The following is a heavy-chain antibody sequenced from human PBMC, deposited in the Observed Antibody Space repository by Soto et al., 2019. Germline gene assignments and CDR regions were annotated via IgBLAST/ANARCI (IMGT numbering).Heavy chain of an antibody. D-gene: IGHD6-13*01. Sequence: SETLSLTCTVSGGSISSYYWSWIRQPAGKGLEWIGRIYTSGSTNYNPSLKSRVTMSVDTSKNQFSLKLSSVTAADTAVYYCARDSPAGTVNYFQHWGQGTLVTVSS. CDR1: GGSISSYY. CDR2: IYTSGST. CDR3: ARDSPAGTVNYFQH. V-gene: IGHV4-4*07. J-gene: IGHJ1*01.